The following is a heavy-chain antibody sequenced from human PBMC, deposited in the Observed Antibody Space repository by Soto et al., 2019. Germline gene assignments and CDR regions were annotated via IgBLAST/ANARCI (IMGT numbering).Heavy chain of an antibody. CDR1: EDYIGDSLYY. CDR3: ARRVYRHYLGGHCFDP. J-gene: IGHJ5*02. CDR2: ISHDGHA. Sequence: SATKSVTSSGLEDYIGDSLYYLGWIRKSPEKGLEWIGSISHDGHAYYNPPLKSRVTLFADTSRNQFSLKMKSVTVADTALYFFARRVYRHYLGGHCFDPWGQRPPVTGSS. D-gene: IGHD2-21*01. V-gene: IGHV4-39*01.